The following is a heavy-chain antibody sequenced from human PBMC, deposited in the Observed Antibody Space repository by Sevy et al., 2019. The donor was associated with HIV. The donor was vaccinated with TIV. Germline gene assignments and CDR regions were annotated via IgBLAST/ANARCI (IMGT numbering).Heavy chain of an antibody. CDR1: GYTLSQLS. Sequence: ASVKVSCKVSGYTLSQLSMHWVRQAPGKGLEWMGRFDPEDGETIFAQKFQGRVTMTEDTFTETAYMELSSLRSEDTAVYYCASAREYYEDNSGYLDYWGQGTLVTVSS. V-gene: IGHV1-24*01. D-gene: IGHD3-22*01. CDR2: FDPEDGET. J-gene: IGHJ4*02. CDR3: ASAREYYEDNSGYLDY.